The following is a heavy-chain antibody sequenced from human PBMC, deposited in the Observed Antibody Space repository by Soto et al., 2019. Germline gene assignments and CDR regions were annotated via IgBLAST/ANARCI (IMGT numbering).Heavy chain of an antibody. CDR3: ARVFDTYYFDS. J-gene: IGHJ4*02. Sequence: GGSLRLSCAASGFTFSTYAMSWVRQAPGKGLEWVSAISGSGGSTYYADSVKGRFTISRDNSKKTLYLQMNSLRAEDTAVYYCARVFDTYYFDSWGQGNMVTVSS. CDR2: ISGSGGST. D-gene: IGHD3-9*01. V-gene: IGHV3-23*01. CDR1: GFTFSTYA.